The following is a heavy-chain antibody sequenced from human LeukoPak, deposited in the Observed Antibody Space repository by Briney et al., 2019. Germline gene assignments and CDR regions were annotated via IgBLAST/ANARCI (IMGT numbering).Heavy chain of an antibody. V-gene: IGHV4-4*07. CDR3: ARVGSGSRYLDY. Sequence: SGTLSLTCTVSGGSISSYYWSWIRQPAGKGLEWIGRIYTSGSTTYNPSLKSRATMSVDTSRTQFSLKLSSVTAADTAVYYCARVGSGSRYLDYWGQGILVIVSS. J-gene: IGHJ4*02. CDR1: GGSISSYY. D-gene: IGHD5-12*01. CDR2: IYTSGST.